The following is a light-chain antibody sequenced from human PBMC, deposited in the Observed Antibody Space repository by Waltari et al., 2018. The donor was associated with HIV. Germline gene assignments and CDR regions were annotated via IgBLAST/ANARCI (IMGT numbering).Light chain of an antibody. Sequence: SYVLTQSPSVSVAPGKPARLTCGGQTIGSKSVNWYQQQPGQAPVMVIYHDTDRPSGIPDRFSGSNSEDTATLTIRRVEAGDEADYYCQVWDTNTDQYVIFGGGTNLAV. CDR1: TIGSKS. CDR3: QVWDTNTDQYVI. CDR2: HDT. J-gene: IGLJ2*01. V-gene: IGLV3-21*01.